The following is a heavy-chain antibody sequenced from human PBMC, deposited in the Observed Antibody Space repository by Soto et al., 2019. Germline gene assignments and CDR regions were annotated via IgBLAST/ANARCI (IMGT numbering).Heavy chain of an antibody. V-gene: IGHV1-18*01. CDR2: INPSDGNR. Sequence: ASVKVSCKASGYTFTSYGISWVRQAPGQGLEWMGWINPSDGNRNFAQKFEDRVTMTTATSTNTVFLELRSLKSDDTAIYYCARDRLRGYDSSGFSSWGQGTXVTVSS. J-gene: IGHJ4*02. CDR3: ARDRLRGYDSSGFSS. CDR1: GYTFTSYG. D-gene: IGHD3-22*01.